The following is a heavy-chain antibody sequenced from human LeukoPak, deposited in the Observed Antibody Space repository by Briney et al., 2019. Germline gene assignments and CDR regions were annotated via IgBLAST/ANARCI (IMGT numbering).Heavy chain of an antibody. CDR2: IYTSGST. J-gene: IGHJ4*02. CDR3: ARAKYSSSWYTAPYYFDY. CDR1: GGSISSYY. Sequence: SETLSLTCTVSGGSISSYYWRWIRQPPGKGLEWIGYIYTSGSTNYNPSLKSRVTISVDTSKNQFSLKLSSVTAADTAVYYCARAKYSSSWYTAPYYFDYWGQGTLVTVSS. V-gene: IGHV4-4*09. D-gene: IGHD6-13*01.